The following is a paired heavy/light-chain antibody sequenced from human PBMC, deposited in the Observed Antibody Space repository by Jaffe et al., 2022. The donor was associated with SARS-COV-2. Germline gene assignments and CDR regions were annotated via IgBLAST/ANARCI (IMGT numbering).Heavy chain of an antibody. CDR3: ARRNRNDDYYYMDA. V-gene: IGHV3-64*02. J-gene: IGHJ6*03. Sequence: EVQLVESGEGLVQPGGSLRLSCTASGFTFSSYAMHWVRQAPGKGLEYVSGITSNGRSTYYADSVKGRFTISRDNPKNTLYLQMGSLRADDMGVYYCARRNRNDDYYYMDAWGKGTTVTVSS. CDR2: ITSNGRST. CDR1: GFTFSSYA. D-gene: IGHD1-1*01.
Light chain of an antibody. Sequence: DIQMTQSPSTMSASIGDRVTITCRASQSISSWLAWYQQKPGKAPKLLISKASSLESGVPSRFSGSGSGTEFTLTISSLQPDDFATYYCQQYKTWSGTFGQGTKVEIK. J-gene: IGKJ1*01. CDR3: QQYKTWSGT. CDR1: QSISSW. CDR2: KAS. V-gene: IGKV1-5*03.